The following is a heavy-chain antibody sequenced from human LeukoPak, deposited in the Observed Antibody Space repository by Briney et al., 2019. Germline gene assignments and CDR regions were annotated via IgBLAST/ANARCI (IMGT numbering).Heavy chain of an antibody. J-gene: IGHJ5*02. CDR1: GFTLISYS. D-gene: IGHD1-26*01. Sequence: PVGSLRLSCAASGFTLISYSMNWVRQAPGKGLEWVSYISSSSSTIYYADSVKGRFTVSRDNAKNSLFLQMNSLRAEDTAVYYCARVQGGAAYNWFDPWGQGTLVTVSS. CDR2: ISSSSSTI. V-gene: IGHV3-48*01. CDR3: ARVQGGAAYNWFDP.